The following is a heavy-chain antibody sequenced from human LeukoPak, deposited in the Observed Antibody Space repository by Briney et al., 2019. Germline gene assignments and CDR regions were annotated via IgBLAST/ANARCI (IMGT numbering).Heavy chain of an antibody. CDR1: GYTFTIYY. CDR2: INPSGGST. Sequence: ASVKVSCKASGYTFTIYYMHWVRQAPGQGLEWMGIINPSGGSTSYAQKFRGRVTMTRDTSTSTVYMELSSLRSEDTAVYYCAREGFHGRELFPTFDYWGQGTLVTVSS. D-gene: IGHD3-10*01. V-gene: IGHV1-46*01. CDR3: AREGFHGRELFPTFDY. J-gene: IGHJ4*02.